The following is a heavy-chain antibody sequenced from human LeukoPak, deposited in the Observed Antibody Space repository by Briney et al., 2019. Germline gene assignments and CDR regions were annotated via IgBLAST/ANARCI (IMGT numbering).Heavy chain of an antibody. CDR3: ASPRPAAQFLGY. V-gene: IGHV3-66*01. CDR2: IYSGGST. D-gene: IGHD3-3*01. CDR1: GFTVSSNY. J-gene: IGHJ4*02. Sequence: GGSLRLSCAASGFTVSSNYMSWVRQAPGKGLEWASVIYSGGSTCYADSVKGRFTISRDNSKNTLYLQMNSLRAEDTAVYYCASPRPAAQFLGYWGQGTLVTVSS.